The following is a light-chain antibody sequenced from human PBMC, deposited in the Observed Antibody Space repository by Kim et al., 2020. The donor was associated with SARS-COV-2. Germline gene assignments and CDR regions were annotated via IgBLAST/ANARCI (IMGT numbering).Light chain of an antibody. Sequence: VTISCTGSSSNTGAGYDVHWYQQFPGTAPKLLIYSNNNRPSGVPDRFSGSKSGTSASLAITGLQAEDEADYYCQSYDSSLSGFVVFGGGTQLTVL. CDR3: QSYDSSLSGFVV. CDR2: SNN. CDR1: SSNTGAGYD. V-gene: IGLV1-40*01. J-gene: IGLJ2*01.